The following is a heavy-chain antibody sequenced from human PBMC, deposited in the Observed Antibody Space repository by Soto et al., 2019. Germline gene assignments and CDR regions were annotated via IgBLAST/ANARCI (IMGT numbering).Heavy chain of an antibody. Sequence: GGSLRLSCAASGFPFSNAWMSWVRQAPGKGLEWVGRIKGEADGGTTDYAAPVKGRIIISRDHSKDTLYLQMNSLKTEDTAVYYCTTGLSNGYYNFDYWGQGTPVTVSS. J-gene: IGHJ4*02. CDR2: IKGEADGGTT. V-gene: IGHV3-15*01. CDR1: GFPFSNAW. D-gene: IGHD3-22*01. CDR3: TTGLSNGYYNFDY.